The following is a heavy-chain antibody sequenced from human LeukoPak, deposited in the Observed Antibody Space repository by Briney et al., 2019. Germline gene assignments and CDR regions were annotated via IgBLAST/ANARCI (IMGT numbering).Heavy chain of an antibody. Sequence: SETLSLTCTVSGDSISTYYWSWIRQPPGKGLEWIGYIYYRVTSDYNPSLKSRVTMSVDMSTRQISLKLSSVTAADTAVYYCARAVWGDGSGSLWGPGTLVTVSS. J-gene: IGHJ4*02. V-gene: IGHV4-59*01. CDR2: IYYRVTS. CDR3: ARAVWGDGSGSL. CDR1: GDSISTYY. D-gene: IGHD3-10*01.